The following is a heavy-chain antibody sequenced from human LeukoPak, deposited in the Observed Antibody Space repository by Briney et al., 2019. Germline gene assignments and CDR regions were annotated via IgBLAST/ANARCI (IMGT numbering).Heavy chain of an antibody. D-gene: IGHD2-15*01. CDR3: AREENGSPYPFDY. J-gene: IGHJ4*02. CDR2: MNPNSGNT. Sequence: VASVKVSCKASGYTFTSYDINWVRQATGQGLEWMGWMNPNSGNTGYAQKFQGRVTMTRNTSISTAYMELSSLRSEDTAVYYCAREENGSPYPFDYWGQGTLVTVSS. CDR1: GYTFTSYD. V-gene: IGHV1-8*01.